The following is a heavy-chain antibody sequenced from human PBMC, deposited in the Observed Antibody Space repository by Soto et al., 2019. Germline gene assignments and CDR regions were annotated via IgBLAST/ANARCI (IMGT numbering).Heavy chain of an antibody. Sequence: GGSLRLSCAVSGFTFSTFAMTWVRQAPGKGLEWVAFISASGGGRYNIDSVKGRFTISRDNSENTLYLQLNSLRAEDTAIYYCAKGVGDFYDSSAFYKPLRYWGQGTLVAVS. CDR3: AKGVGDFYDSSAFYKPLRY. J-gene: IGHJ4*02. D-gene: IGHD3-22*01. V-gene: IGHV3-23*01. CDR2: ISASGGGR. CDR1: GFTFSTFA.